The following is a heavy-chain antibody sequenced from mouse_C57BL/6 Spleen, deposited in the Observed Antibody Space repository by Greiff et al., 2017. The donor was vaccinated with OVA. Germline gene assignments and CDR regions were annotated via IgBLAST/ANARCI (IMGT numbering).Heavy chain of an antibody. D-gene: IGHD1-1*01. Sequence: DVKLVESGGGLVKPGGSLKLSCAASGFTFSSYTMSWVRQTPEKRLEWVATISGGGGNTYYPDSVKGRFTISRDNSKSTLYLQLSSLRSADTALYYCARTRVPITTVVATGYFDVWGTGTTVTVSA. CDR3: ARTRVPITTVVATGYFDV. J-gene: IGHJ1*03. CDR2: ISGGGGNT. V-gene: IGHV5-9*01. CDR1: GFTFSSYT.